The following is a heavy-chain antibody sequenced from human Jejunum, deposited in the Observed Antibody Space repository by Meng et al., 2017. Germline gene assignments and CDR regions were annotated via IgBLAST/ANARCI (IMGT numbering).Heavy chain of an antibody. CDR3: ARDESRLLRS. CDR2: TYYRSKWYS. D-gene: IGHD3-22*01. V-gene: IGHV6-1*01. CDR1: GDSVSSNSAA. Sequence: QRQQQQSCPRLVKPSQTPSLTCAISGDSVSSNSAAWNWIRQSPSRGLEWLGRTYYRSKWYSDYAVSVKSRITINTDTSKNQLSLQLNSVTPEDTAVYYCARDESRLLRSWGQGTLVTVSS. J-gene: IGHJ5*02.